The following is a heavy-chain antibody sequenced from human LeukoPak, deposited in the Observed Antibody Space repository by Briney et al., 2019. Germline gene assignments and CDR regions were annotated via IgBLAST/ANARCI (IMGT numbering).Heavy chain of an antibody. CDR2: INPYNGNR. J-gene: IGHJ4*02. D-gene: IGHD2-8*01. V-gene: IGHV1-18*01. CDR3: ARDARSYGFDY. Sequence: ASVKVSCKTSGYRFITFGINWVRQAPGQGLEWMGWINPYNGNRYYAKKFQGRVTMTTDTSTSTAYVELRSLRSDDTAVYYCARDARSYGFDYWGQGTLVTVSS. CDR1: GYRFITFG.